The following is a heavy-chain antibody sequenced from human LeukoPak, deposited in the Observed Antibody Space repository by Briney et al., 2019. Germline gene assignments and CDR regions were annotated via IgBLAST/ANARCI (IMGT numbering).Heavy chain of an antibody. V-gene: IGHV4-4*09. CDR3: ARHPHGAYDYGYNWFDP. D-gene: IGHD4-17*01. J-gene: IGHJ5*02. Sequence: PSETLSLTCTVCGGSISSYYWSWMRQPPGKGLEWIGYSYTSGSTNYNPSLKSRVTISVDTSKNQFSLKLSSVTAADTAVYYCARHPHGAYDYGYNWFDPWGQGTLVTVSS. CDR1: GGSISSYY. CDR2: SYTSGST.